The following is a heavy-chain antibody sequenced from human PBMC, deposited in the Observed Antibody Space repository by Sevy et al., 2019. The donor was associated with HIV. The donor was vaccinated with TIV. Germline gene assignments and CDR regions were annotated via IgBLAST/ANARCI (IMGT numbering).Heavy chain of an antibody. CDR3: ARDGTYYYDSSGSYFDY. Sequence: GGSLRLSCAASGFTFSSYAMHWVRQAPGKGLEWVAVISYDGSNKYYADSVKGRFTISRDNSKNTLYLQMNSLRAEDTAVYYCARDGTYYYDSSGSYFDYWGQGTLVTVSS. CDR2: ISYDGSNK. V-gene: IGHV3-30*04. CDR1: GFTFSSYA. D-gene: IGHD3-22*01. J-gene: IGHJ4*02.